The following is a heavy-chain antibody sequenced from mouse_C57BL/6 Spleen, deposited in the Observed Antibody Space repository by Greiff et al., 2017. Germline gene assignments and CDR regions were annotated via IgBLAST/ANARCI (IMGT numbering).Heavy chain of an antibody. CDR1: GYTFTSYW. J-gene: IGHJ2*01. CDR3: AHYGSKGY. Sequence: VQLQQPGAELVKPGASVKLSCKASGYTFTSYWMQWVKQRPGQGLEWIGEIDPSDSYTNHNQKFKGKATLTVDTSSSTAYMQLSSLTSEDSAVYYCAHYGSKGYWGQGTTLTVSS. D-gene: IGHD1-1*01. CDR2: IDPSDSYT. V-gene: IGHV1-50*01.